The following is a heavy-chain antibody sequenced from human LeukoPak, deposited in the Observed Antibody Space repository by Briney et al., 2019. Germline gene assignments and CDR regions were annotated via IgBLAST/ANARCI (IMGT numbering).Heavy chain of an antibody. CDR2: INPNSGGT. V-gene: IGHV1-2*02. CDR3: ARRTKLRGQYRFSAFDI. Sequence: ASVKVSCKASGYTFTGYYMHWVRQAPGQGLEWMGWINPNSGGTNYAQKFQGRVTMTRDTSISTAYMELSRLRSDDTAVYYCARRTKLRGQYRFSAFDIWGQGTMVTVSS. CDR1: GYTFTGYY. D-gene: IGHD4-17*01. J-gene: IGHJ3*02.